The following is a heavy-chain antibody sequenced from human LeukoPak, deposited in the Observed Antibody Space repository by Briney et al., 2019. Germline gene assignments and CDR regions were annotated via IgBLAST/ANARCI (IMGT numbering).Heavy chain of an antibody. CDR1: GYTFTVYY. Sequence: GASVKVSCKASGYTFTVYYLHWVRQAPGQGLEWMGWINPNSGGTSYAQKFQGRVTMTRDTSVTTAYMELSRLRSDDTAVYYCARYSGYDEPFEYWGQGTLVTVSS. CDR3: ARYSGYDEPFEY. CDR2: INPNSGGT. V-gene: IGHV1-2*02. J-gene: IGHJ4*02. D-gene: IGHD5-12*01.